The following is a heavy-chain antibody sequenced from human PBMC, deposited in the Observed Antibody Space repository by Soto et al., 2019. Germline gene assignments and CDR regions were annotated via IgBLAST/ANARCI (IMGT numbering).Heavy chain of an antibody. V-gene: IGHV3-23*01. J-gene: IGHJ4*02. D-gene: IGHD1-1*01. Sequence: EVQLLESGGGLVQPGGSLRLSCAVSGFSFSTYGVTWVRQAPGKGLEWVSGVSGGSGVTHYADSVKGRFTITGDNSKNTVDLHMNSLRVEDTAVYYCAKWNGYGDYGGQGTLVTVSS. CDR2: VSGGSGVT. CDR1: GFSFSTYG. CDR3: AKWNGYGDY.